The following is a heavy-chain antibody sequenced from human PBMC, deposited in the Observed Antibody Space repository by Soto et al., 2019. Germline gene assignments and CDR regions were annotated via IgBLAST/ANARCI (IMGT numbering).Heavy chain of an antibody. J-gene: IGHJ4*02. CDR1: GYTFTSYG. CDR3: ARSTIVVVVAAPGDY. CDR2: ISAYNGNT. V-gene: IGHV1-18*01. D-gene: IGHD2-15*01. Sequence: QVQLVQSGAEVKKPGASVKVSCKASGYTFTSYGISWVRQAPGQGLEWMGWISAYNGNTNYAQKLQGRVTMTTDTSXXTAYMELRSLRSDDTAVYYCARSTIVVVVAAPGDYWGQGTLVTVSS.